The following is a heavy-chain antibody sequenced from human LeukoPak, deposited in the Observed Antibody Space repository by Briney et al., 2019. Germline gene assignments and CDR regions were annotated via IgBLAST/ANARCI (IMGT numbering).Heavy chain of an antibody. CDR2: IIPILGIA. J-gene: IGHJ5*02. D-gene: IGHD3-3*01. Sequence: SVKVSCKASGGTFSSYTICWVRQAPGQGLEWMGRIIPILGIANYAHKFQGRVTITADKSTSTAYMELSSLRSEDTAVYYCARGGVVIPNWFDPWGQGTLVNGSS. CDR1: GGTFSSYT. CDR3: ARGGVVIPNWFDP. V-gene: IGHV1-69*02.